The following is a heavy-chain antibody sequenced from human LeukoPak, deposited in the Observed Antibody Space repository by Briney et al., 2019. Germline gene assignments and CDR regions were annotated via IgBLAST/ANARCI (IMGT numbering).Heavy chain of an antibody. CDR2: ISYDGSNK. J-gene: IGHJ6*03. CDR1: GFTFSSYG. V-gene: IGHV3-30*18. D-gene: IGHD4-23*01. Sequence: PGGTLRLSCAASGFTFSSYGMHWVRQAPGKGLEWVAVISYDGSNKYYADSVKGRFTISRDNSKNTLYLQMNSLRAEDTAVYYCAKEGGYGGNIFYYYYYYMDVWGKGTTVTVSS. CDR3: AKEGGYGGNIFYYYYYYMDV.